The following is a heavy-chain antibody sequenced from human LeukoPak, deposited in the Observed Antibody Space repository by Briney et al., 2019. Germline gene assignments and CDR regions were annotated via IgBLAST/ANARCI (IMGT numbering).Heavy chain of an antibody. CDR1: GGSISSYY. CDR3: ARLGVPAAMGAFDI. V-gene: IGHV4-59*08. Sequence: SETLSLTCTVSGGSISSYYWSWIRQPPGKGLEWLGYIYYSGSTNYNPSLKSRVTISVDTSKNQFSLKLSSVTAADTAVYYCARLGVPAAMGAFDIWGQGTMVTVSS. CDR2: IYYSGST. D-gene: IGHD2-2*01. J-gene: IGHJ3*02.